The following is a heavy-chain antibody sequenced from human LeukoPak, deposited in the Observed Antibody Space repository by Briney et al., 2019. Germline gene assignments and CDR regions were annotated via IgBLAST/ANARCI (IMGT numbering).Heavy chain of an antibody. CDR1: GGSISSSSYY. V-gene: IGHV4-39*07. J-gene: IGHJ3*02. Sequence: SETLSLTCTVSGGSISSSSYYWGWIRQPPGKGLEWIGSIYYSGSTYYNPSLKSRATISVDTSKNQFSLKLSSVTAADTAVYYCARGSGLRYFDWFLLKVVAFDIWGQGTMVTVSS. D-gene: IGHD3-9*01. CDR3: ARGSGLRYFDWFLLKVVAFDI. CDR2: IYYSGST.